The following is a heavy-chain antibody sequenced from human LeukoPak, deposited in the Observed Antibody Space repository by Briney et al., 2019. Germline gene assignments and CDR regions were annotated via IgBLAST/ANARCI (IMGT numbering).Heavy chain of an antibody. D-gene: IGHD6-19*01. CDR3: AKSPGIAVAGTTYIDY. J-gene: IGHJ4*02. CDR2: ISGTGGST. V-gene: IGHV3-23*01. CDR1: GFTFSSYA. Sequence: GGSLRLSCVVSGFTFSSYAMSWVRQAPGKGLEWVSAISGTGGSTYYADSVKGRFTISRDNSKNTLYLQMNSLRAEDTAVYYCAKSPGIAVAGTTYIDYWGQGTLVTVSS.